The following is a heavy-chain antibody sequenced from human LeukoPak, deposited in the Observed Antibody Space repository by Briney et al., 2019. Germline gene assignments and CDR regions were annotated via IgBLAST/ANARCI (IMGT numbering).Heavy chain of an antibody. D-gene: IGHD5-12*01. CDR3: ARAYTGFEAFDY. V-gene: IGHV1-2*02. CDR1: GYTFIGYY. Sequence: ASVKVSCKASGYTFIGYYMHWVRQAPGQGLEWMGWINPNRGGTNYAQKFQDRVTMTRDTSISTAYMELSRLRSDDTAMYFCARAYTGFEAFDYWGQGTLVTVCS. CDR2: INPNRGGT. J-gene: IGHJ4*02.